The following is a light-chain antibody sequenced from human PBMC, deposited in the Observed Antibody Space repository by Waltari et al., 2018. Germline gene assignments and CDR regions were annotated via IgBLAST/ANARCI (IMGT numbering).Light chain of an antibody. V-gene: IGKV3-15*01. CDR1: QSVGSK. J-gene: IGKJ1*01. CDR3: LQYNHWPPWT. Sequence: EIEMTQSPATLSVSPGERATLSCRASQSVGSKLAWYQQKPGQAPRLLIDDAYTRATGIPARFTGSGSGTEFTLTISSLQSEDFAVYHCLQYNHWPPWTFGQGTKVEIK. CDR2: DAY.